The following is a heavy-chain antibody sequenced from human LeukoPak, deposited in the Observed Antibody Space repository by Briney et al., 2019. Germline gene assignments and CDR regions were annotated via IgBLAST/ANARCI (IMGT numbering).Heavy chain of an antibody. CDR1: GFIFSTYG. CDR3: ASSTVTTRGVSAFDL. V-gene: IGHV3-33*01. CDR2: IWYDGSNK. D-gene: IGHD4-17*01. Sequence: PGGFLRLSCAASGFIFSTYGMHWVRLAPGKGLEWVAIIWYDGSNKYYADSVKGRFTISRDNSKNTLYLQMNSLRAEDTAVYFCASSTVTTRGVSAFDLWGQGTLVTVSS. J-gene: IGHJ3*01.